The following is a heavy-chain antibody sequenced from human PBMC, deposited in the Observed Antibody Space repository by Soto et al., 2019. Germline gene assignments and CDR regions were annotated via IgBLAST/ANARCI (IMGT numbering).Heavy chain of an antibody. Sequence: ASVKVSCKASGYTFTNYDINWVRQAAGQGLERMGWMNPNSGKIGYEQKFQGRVTLTRNTSISTAYMELSSLISDDTAVYYCAIGKWGTTLTAGFEPWGQGSLVTVSA. J-gene: IGHJ5*02. CDR1: GYTFTNYD. CDR2: MNPNSGKI. D-gene: IGHD4-4*01. CDR3: AIGKWGTTLTAGFEP. V-gene: IGHV1-8*01.